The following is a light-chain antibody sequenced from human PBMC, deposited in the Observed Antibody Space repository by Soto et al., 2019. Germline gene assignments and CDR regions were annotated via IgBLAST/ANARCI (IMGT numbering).Light chain of an antibody. CDR3: QQYYSYPRT. CDR2: AAS. CDR1: QGISHY. J-gene: IGKJ2*01. Sequence: DIQMTQSPSAMSASVGDRVTITCRASQGISHYLAWFQQKPGKVPNRLIYAASTLQSGVPSRFNGSGSGTEFTLTISSLQPDDFATYYCQQYYSYPRTFGQGTKLEIK. V-gene: IGKV1-17*03.